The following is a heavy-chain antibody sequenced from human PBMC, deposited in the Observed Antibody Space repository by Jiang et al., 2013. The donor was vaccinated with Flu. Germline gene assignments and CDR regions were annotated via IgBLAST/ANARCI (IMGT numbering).Heavy chain of an antibody. V-gene: IGHV1-69*01. J-gene: IGHJ4*02. D-gene: IGHD3-22*01. CDR1: GGTFSSYA. CDR2: IIPIFGTA. CDR3: ARDPWGDYYDSSSPLRY. Sequence: SCKASGGTFSSYAISWVRQAPGQGLEWMGGIIPIFGTANYAQKFQGRVTITADESTSTAYMELSSLRSEDTAVYYCARDPWGDYYDSSSPLRYWGQGTLVTVSS.